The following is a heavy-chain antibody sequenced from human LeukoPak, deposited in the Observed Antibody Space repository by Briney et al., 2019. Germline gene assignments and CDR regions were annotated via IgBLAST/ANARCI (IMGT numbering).Heavy chain of an antibody. CDR2: INQNGSLT. CDR3: ARVNWIGVLFDC. CDR1: GFSFGGHW. J-gene: IGHJ5*01. V-gene: IGHV3-7*04. D-gene: IGHD1-1*01. Sequence: GGSLSLSCVASGFSFGGHWMTWARQAPGKGLEWVATINQNGSLTYYVDSVEGRFTISRDNAMKSLFLQMNSLRGEDVGVYYCARVNWIGVLFDCWGQGTPVTVSS.